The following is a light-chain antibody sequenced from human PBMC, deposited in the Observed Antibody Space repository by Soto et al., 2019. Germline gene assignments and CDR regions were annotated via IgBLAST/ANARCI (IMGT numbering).Light chain of an antibody. CDR3: SSYTSSSTRV. CDR2: EVS. CDR1: SSDVGGYNY. Sequence: QSALTQPASVSWSPGQSITISCTGTSSDVGGYNYVSWYQQHPGKAPKLMIYEVSNRPSGVSNRFSGSKSGNTASLTISGLQAEDEADYSCSSYTSSSTRVFGTGTKVTV. V-gene: IGLV2-14*01. J-gene: IGLJ1*01.